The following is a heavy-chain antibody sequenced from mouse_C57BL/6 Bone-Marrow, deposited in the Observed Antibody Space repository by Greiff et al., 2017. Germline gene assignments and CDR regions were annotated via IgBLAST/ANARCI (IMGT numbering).Heavy chain of an antibody. J-gene: IGHJ4*01. V-gene: IGHV5-9*01. CDR1: GFTFSSYT. CDR3: ARHPYYYGSSP. D-gene: IGHD1-1*01. Sequence: EVKVEESGGGLVKPGGSLKLSCAASGFTFSSYTMSWVRQTPEKRLEWVATISGGGGNTYYPDSVKGRFTISRDNAKNTLYLQMSSLRSEDTALYYCARHPYYYGSSPWGQGTSVTVSS. CDR2: ISGGGGNT.